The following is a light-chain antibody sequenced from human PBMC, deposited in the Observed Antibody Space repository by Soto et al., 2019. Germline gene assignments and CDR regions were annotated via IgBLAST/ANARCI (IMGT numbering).Light chain of an antibody. Sequence: QSALTQPASVSGSPGQSITISCTGTSSDVGGYNFFSWYQQHPGKAPKLMIYDVTNRPSGVSNRFSGSKSGNTASLTISGLQDEDEADYYCSSYTNRNTLVFGGGTKLTVL. CDR2: DVT. CDR1: SSDVGGYNF. CDR3: SSYTNRNTLV. V-gene: IGLV2-14*03. J-gene: IGLJ2*01.